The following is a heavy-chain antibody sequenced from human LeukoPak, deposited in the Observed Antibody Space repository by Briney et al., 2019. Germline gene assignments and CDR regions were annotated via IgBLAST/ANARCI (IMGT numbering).Heavy chain of an antibody. D-gene: IGHD4-23*01. CDR1: GGSFSGYY. V-gene: IGHV4-34*01. Sequence: PSETLSLTCAVYGGSFSGYYWSWIRQPPGKGLEWIGEINHSGSTNYNPSPKSRVTMSVDTSKKQFSLTLSFVTAADTAIYYCARHYYGGSGAFDIWGQGTMVTVS. J-gene: IGHJ3*02. CDR3: ARHYYGGSGAFDI. CDR2: INHSGST.